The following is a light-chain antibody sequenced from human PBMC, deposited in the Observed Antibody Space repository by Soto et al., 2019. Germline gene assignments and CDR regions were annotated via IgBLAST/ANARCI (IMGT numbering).Light chain of an antibody. V-gene: IGKV1-12*01. J-gene: IGKJ2*01. CDR2: APS. CDR1: QGISNY. Sequence: DIQMTQSPSSVSASVGDRVTITCRASQGISNYLAWYNQKAWKAPKLVIYAPSTLQSGVPSRFRGSVSGTEFTLTISSLQPDDVASYYCQQANSFPYTFGQGTKLEIK. CDR3: QQANSFPYT.